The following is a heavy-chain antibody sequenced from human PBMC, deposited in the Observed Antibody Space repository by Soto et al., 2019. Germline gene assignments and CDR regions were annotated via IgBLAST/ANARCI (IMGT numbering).Heavy chain of an antibody. CDR3: AKAYYDFWSGYNYPFDY. CDR2: ISGSGGST. J-gene: IGHJ4*02. D-gene: IGHD3-3*01. CDR1: GFTFSTYS. V-gene: IGHV3-23*01. Sequence: PGGSLRLSCAASGFTFSTYSMNWVRQAPGKGLEWVSAISGSGGSTYYADSVKGRFTISRDNSKNTLYLQMNSLRAEDTAVYYCAKAYYDFWSGYNYPFDYWGQGTLVTVSS.